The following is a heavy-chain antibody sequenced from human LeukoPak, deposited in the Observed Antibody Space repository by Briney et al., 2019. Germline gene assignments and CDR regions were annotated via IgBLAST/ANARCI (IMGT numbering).Heavy chain of an antibody. Sequence: GGSLRLSCAASGFTFSDHYMDWVRQAPGKGLEWVSRTRNKANSYTTEYAASVKGRFTISRDDSKNSLYLQMNSLKTEDTAVYYCAGSIVAGTFGYWGQGTLVTVSS. CDR3: AGSIVAGTFGY. CDR2: TRNKANSYTT. J-gene: IGHJ4*02. D-gene: IGHD6-19*01. V-gene: IGHV3-72*01. CDR1: GFTFSDHY.